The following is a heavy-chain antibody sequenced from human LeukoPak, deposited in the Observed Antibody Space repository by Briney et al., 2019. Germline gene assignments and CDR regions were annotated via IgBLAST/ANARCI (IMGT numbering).Heavy chain of an antibody. CDR1: GFTFSSYW. Sequence: PGGSLRLSCAASGFTFSSYWMHWVRQAPGKGLVWVSRIKSDGSTRYADSVKGRFTISRHNAKNTVSLQMTSLRAEDTGVYYCARAPSEIGGYYPEYFRHWGQGTLVIVSS. CDR3: ARAPSEIGGYYPEYFRH. J-gene: IGHJ1*01. D-gene: IGHD3-22*01. CDR2: IKSDGST. V-gene: IGHV3-74*01.